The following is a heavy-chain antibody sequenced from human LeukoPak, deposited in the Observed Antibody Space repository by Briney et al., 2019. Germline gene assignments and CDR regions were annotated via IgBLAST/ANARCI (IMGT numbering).Heavy chain of an antibody. Sequence: PGGSLRLSCAVSGFTFSSYAMTWVRQVPGKGLEWVSVIGGSGDRTYYADSVKGRFTISRDNSKNTLYLQMNSLRAEDTAVYYCAKGSGGSCYSGVDYWGQGTLVTVSS. CDR1: GFTFSSYA. D-gene: IGHD2-15*01. J-gene: IGHJ4*02. CDR2: IGGSGDRT. CDR3: AKGSGGSCYSGVDY. V-gene: IGHV3-23*01.